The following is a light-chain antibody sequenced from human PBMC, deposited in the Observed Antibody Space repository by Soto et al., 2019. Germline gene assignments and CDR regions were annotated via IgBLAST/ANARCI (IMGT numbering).Light chain of an antibody. J-gene: IGKJ1*01. Sequence: EIVMTQSPATLSVSPGERATLSCKASQSISSTLLAWYQQKPGQAPRLLIYDASTRATAVPARFSGSGSGTEFTLTISSLQSEDFADYFCQHYDSWPRTFGQGTKVDIK. CDR3: QHYDSWPRT. CDR1: QSISST. V-gene: IGKV3-15*01. CDR2: DAS.